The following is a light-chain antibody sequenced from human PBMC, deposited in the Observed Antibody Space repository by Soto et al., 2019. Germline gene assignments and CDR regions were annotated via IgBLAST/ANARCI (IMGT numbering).Light chain of an antibody. CDR1: QSVSIL. CDR2: GAS. J-gene: IGKJ1*01. V-gene: IGKV3-15*01. Sequence: EIVMTQSPSTLSVSPGERATLSCRASQSVSILLAWYQQKPGQAPRLLIHGASTRATGIPARFSGSGSATEFTLTISSLEPEDFAVYYCQQRSNWPPTWTFGQGTKVDIK. CDR3: QQRSNWPPTWT.